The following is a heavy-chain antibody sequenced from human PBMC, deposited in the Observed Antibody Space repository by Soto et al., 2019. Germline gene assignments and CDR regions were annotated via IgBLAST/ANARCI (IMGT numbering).Heavy chain of an antibody. CDR2: ISAYNGNT. Sequence: ASVKVSCKASGYTFTSYGISWVRQAPGQGLEWMGWISAYNGNTNYAQKLQGRVTMTTDTSTSTAYMELRSLRSDDTAVYYCARDRASGSPQTFYYYYYGMDVWAQRTTVTVSS. J-gene: IGHJ6*02. CDR1: GYTFTSYG. V-gene: IGHV1-18*01. CDR3: ARDRASGSPQTFYYYYYGMDV. D-gene: IGHD3-10*01.